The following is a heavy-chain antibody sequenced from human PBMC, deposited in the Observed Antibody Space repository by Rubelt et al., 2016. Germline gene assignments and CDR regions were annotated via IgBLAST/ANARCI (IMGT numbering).Heavy chain of an antibody. Sequence: RLSCAASGFTFSSYGMHWVRQAPGKGLEWVAVIWYDGSNKYYADSVKGRFTISRDNSKNTLYLQMNSLRAEDTAVYYCARGETYYYGSGEAYYFDDRGQGTLVTVSS. V-gene: IGHV3-33*01. CDR1: GFTFSSYG. CDR3: ARGETYYYGSGEAYYFDD. CDR2: IWYDGSNK. J-gene: IGHJ4*02. D-gene: IGHD3-10*01.